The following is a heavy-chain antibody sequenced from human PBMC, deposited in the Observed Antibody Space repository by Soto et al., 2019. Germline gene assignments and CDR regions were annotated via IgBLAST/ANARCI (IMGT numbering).Heavy chain of an antibody. CDR1: GFTFSSYA. Sequence: GGSLRLSCAASGFTFSSYAMSWVRQAPGKGLEWVSAISGSGGSTYYADSMKGRFTISRDNSKNTLYLQMNSLRAEDTAVYYCANLVVVAATLPSSDAFDIWGQGTMVTVSS. V-gene: IGHV3-23*01. D-gene: IGHD2-15*01. J-gene: IGHJ3*02. CDR2: ISGSGGST. CDR3: ANLVVVAATLPSSDAFDI.